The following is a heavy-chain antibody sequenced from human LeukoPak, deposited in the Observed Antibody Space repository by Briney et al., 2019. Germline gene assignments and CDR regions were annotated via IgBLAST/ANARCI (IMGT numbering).Heavy chain of an antibody. J-gene: IGHJ3*02. CDR3: ASRMLYWAFDI. D-gene: IGHD2-8*01. CDR1: GYSLSELS. V-gene: IGHV1-69*13. Sequence: ASVKVSCKVSGYSLSELSMHWVRQAPGKGLEWMGGIIPIFGTANYAQKFQGRVTITADESTSTAYMELSSLRSEDTAAYYCASRMLYWAFDIWGQGTMVTVSS. CDR2: IIPIFGTA.